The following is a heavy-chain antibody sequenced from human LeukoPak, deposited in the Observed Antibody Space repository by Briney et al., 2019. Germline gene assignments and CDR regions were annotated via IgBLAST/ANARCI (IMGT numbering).Heavy chain of an antibody. CDR3: ARGEGYYGSGSYYIQP. Sequence: SETLSLTCAVSGGSISSSNWWSWVRQPPGKGLEWIGEIYHSGSTNYNPSLKSRVTISVDKSKNQFSLKLSSVTAADTAVYYCARGEGYYGSGSYYIQPWGQGTLVTVSS. CDR1: GGSISSSNW. CDR2: IYHSGST. V-gene: IGHV4-4*02. D-gene: IGHD3-10*01. J-gene: IGHJ5*02.